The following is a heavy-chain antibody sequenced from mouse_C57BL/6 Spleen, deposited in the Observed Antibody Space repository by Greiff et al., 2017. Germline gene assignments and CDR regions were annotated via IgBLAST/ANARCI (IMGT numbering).Heavy chain of an antibody. CDR1: GFTFTDYY. Sequence: EVKLMESGGGLVQPGGSLSLSCAASGFTFTDYYMSWVRQPPGKALEWLGFIRNKANGYTTEYSASVKGRFTISRDNSQSILYLQMNALRAEDSATYYCARYGTGTMDYFDCWGQGTTLTVSS. CDR2: IRNKANGYTT. J-gene: IGHJ2*01. D-gene: IGHD4-1*01. CDR3: ARYGTGTMDYFDC. V-gene: IGHV7-3*01.